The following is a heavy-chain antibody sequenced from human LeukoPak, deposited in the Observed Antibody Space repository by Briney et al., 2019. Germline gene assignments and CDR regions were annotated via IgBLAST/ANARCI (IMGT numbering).Heavy chain of an antibody. CDR3: ARDRDFWSLYYFDY. CDR2: INPNSGGT. V-gene: IGHV1-2*02. CDR1: GYTFTGYY. J-gene: IGHJ4*02. D-gene: IGHD3-3*01. Sequence: ASVKVSCKASGYTFTGYYMHLVRQAPGQGLEWMGWINPNSGGTNYAQKFQGRVTMTRDTSISTAYMELSRLRSDDTAVYYCARDRDFWSLYYFDYWGQGTLVTVSS.